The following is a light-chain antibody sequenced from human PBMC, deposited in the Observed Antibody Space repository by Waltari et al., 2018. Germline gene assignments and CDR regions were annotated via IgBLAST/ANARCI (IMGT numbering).Light chain of an antibody. J-gene: IGKJ5*01. V-gene: IGKV4-1*01. CDR1: QSLLSSFNSKTY. CDR3: HHYYIPPLT. Sequence: DIVLTQSPDSLAVSLGERATINCKSSQSLLSSFNSKTYIAWYQQKPGQPPKLLINWASARGSGVPDRFSGSGSETDFTLTISSLQAEDVAVYYCHHYYIPPLTFGQGTRLEIK. CDR2: WAS.